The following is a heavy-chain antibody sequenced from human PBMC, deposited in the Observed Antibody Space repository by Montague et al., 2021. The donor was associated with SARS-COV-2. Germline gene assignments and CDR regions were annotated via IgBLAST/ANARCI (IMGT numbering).Heavy chain of an antibody. J-gene: IGHJ4*02. CDR2: IWYDGNNK. Sequence: SLRLSCPASGFTFSSYGMHWVRQAPGKGLEWVAVIWYDGNNKYYSDSVKGRFTISRDNSKNTLYLQMNSLRAEDTAVYYCARGSLPEGGLDHFDYWGQGTLVTVSS. D-gene: IGHD1-14*01. V-gene: IGHV3-33*01. CDR1: GFTFSSYG. CDR3: ARGSLPEGGLDHFDY.